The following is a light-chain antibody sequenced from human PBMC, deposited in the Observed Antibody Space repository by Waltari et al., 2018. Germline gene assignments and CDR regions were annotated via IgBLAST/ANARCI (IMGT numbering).Light chain of an antibody. CDR2: DVN. V-gene: IGLV2-14*03. CDR3: SSFTRTNSWV. J-gene: IGLJ3*02. CDR1: SSDVGGYNY. Sequence: HSALAQPASVSGSPGQSITISCTGTSSDVGGYNYVSWYQQHPGKAPRLMIYDVNTRPSGVSNRFSGSKSGNTASLTISGLQAEDEADYYCSSFTRTNSWVFGGGTKLTVL.